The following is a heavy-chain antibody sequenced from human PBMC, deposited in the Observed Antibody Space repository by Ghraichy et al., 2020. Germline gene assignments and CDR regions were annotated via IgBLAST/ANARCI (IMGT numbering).Heavy chain of an antibody. Sequence: GGSLRLSCAASGFTFSIYAMRWVRQAPGEGLEWVSAISATGGSTYYADSVKGRFTISRDNSKNTLYLQMNSLRAEDTAVYYCAKDTIGDCSSARCYESPRMDVWGKGTTVTVSS. CDR3: AKDTIGDCSSARCYESPRMDV. V-gene: IGHV3-23*01. CDR1: GFTFSIYA. J-gene: IGHJ6*04. D-gene: IGHD2-2*01. CDR2: ISATGGST.